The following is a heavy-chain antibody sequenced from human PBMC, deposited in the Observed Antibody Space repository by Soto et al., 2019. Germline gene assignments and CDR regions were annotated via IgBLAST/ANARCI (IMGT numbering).Heavy chain of an antibody. Sequence: QVQLVQSGAEVRKPGSSVKVSCKTSGGSFNSSSINWVRQAPGQGLEWMGGIIPIFRTTHYAQKLQGRLTISADESTTTGYMQLGSVRAEDTAVYDCARRMVGGATACRGVAVGGEGTAVTVSS. CDR3: ARRMVGGATACRGVAV. CDR2: IIPIFRTT. D-gene: IGHD3-10*01. CDR1: GGSFNSSS. V-gene: IGHV1-69*12. J-gene: IGHJ6*04.